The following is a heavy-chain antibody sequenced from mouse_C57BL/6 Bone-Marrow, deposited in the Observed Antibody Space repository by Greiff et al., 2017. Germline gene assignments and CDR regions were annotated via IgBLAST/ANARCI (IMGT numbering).Heavy chain of an antibody. CDR2: IDPSDSYT. D-gene: IGHD2-1*01. CDR1: GYTFTSYW. CDR3: AIYYGNPYFDY. Sequence: QVQLKQPGAELVRPGTSVKLSCKASGYTFTSYWMHWVKQRPGQGLEWIGVIDPSDSYTNYNQKFKGKATLTVDTSSSTAYMQLSSLTYEDSAVYYCAIYYGNPYFDYWGQGTTLTVSS. J-gene: IGHJ2*01. V-gene: IGHV1-59*01.